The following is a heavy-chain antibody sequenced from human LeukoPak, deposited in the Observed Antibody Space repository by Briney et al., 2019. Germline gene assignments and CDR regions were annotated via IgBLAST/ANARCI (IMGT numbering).Heavy chain of an antibody. D-gene: IGHD3-22*01. Sequence: SETLSLTCTVSGGSISSYYWSWIRQPPGKGLEWIGYIYYSGSTNYNPSLKSRVTISVDTSKNQFSLKLSSVTAADTAVYYCARRGRQHYDSSGYFDYWGQGTLVTVSS. CDR2: IYYSGST. J-gene: IGHJ4*02. V-gene: IGHV4-59*08. CDR1: GGSISSYY. CDR3: ARRGRQHYDSSGYFDY.